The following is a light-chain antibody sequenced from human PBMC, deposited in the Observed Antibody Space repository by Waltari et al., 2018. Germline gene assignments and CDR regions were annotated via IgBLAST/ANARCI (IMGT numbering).Light chain of an antibody. J-gene: IGKJ2*01. CDR2: GAS. Sequence: EIVLTQSPGLLSLSPGERATLSCRASQSVSSSYLAWFRQRPGQAPRLLIYGASSRATGIPDRFSGSVSGTDFTLVISRLEPEDFAVYYCQQYADSPLTFGQGTSLEIK. CDR1: QSVSSSY. V-gene: IGKV3-20*01. CDR3: QQYADSPLT.